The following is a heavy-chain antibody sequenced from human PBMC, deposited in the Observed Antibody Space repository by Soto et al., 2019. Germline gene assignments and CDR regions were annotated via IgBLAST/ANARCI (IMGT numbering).Heavy chain of an antibody. CDR2: ISGSGGST. CDR3: AKSGDSTVTTTLDY. Sequence: GGSLRLSCVASGFTFSSYAMSWVRQAPGKGLEWVSAISGSGGSTYYADSVKGRFTISRDNSKNTLYLQMNSLRAEDTAVYYCAKSGDSTVTTTLDYWGQGTLVTVSS. CDR1: GFTFSSYA. D-gene: IGHD4-17*01. J-gene: IGHJ4*02. V-gene: IGHV3-23*01.